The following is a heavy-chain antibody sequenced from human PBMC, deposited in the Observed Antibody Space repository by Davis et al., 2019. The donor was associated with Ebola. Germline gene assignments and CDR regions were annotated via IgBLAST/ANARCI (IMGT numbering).Heavy chain of an antibody. J-gene: IGHJ6*02. D-gene: IGHD3-22*01. CDR3: AKDTSPTMSQGDGMDV. Sequence: GGSLRLSCAASGFTFSSYAMSWVRQAPGKGLEWVSGINWNSGRIGYADSTRGRFTISRDNAKNSLYLQINSLRPEDTALYYCAKDTSPTMSQGDGMDVWGQGTTVTVSS. V-gene: IGHV3-9*01. CDR1: GFTFSSYA. CDR2: INWNSGRI.